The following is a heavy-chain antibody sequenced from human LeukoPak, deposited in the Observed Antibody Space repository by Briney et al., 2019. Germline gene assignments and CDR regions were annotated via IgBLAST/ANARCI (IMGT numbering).Heavy chain of an antibody. CDR2: INPNSGGT. CDR3: ARDSLSDIVVVPAAMVSSMDV. Sequence: ASVKVSCKASGYTFTGYYMHWVRQAPGQGLEWMGWINPNSGGTNYAQKFQGRVTMTRDTSISTAYMELSRLRSDDTAVYYCARDSLSDIVVVPAAMVSSMDVRGKGTTVTVSS. J-gene: IGHJ6*03. D-gene: IGHD2-2*01. CDR1: GYTFTGYY. V-gene: IGHV1-2*02.